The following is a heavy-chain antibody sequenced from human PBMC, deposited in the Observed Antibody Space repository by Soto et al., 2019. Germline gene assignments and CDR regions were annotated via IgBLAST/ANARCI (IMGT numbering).Heavy chain of an antibody. CDR3: AKDFGGLYNLFDP. CDR1: GYLFTTYD. Sequence: QVQLIQSGAEVKKPGASVRVSCKTSGYLFTTYDINWVRQAAGRGLEWMGRVNPNNGKTDYAQNLQGRLTITRGTSISTVYMELSSLTSEETAVYYCAKDFGGLYNLFDPWGQGTLVTVSS. CDR2: VNPNNGKT. J-gene: IGHJ5*02. V-gene: IGHV1-8*01. D-gene: IGHD3-16*01.